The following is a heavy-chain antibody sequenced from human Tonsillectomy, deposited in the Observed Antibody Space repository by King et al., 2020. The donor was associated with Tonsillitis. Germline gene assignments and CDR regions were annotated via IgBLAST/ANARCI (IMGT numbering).Heavy chain of an antibody. Sequence: QLQESGPGLVKPSETLSLTCTVAGGSISSYYWNWIRQPPGEELEWIWYIYYSGSTNYNTSLKSRVPISVYTSQTQFSLKLTAVTAADTAVYYCARGGRDSGSPGRVDYWGQGTLVTVSS. CDR2: IYYSGST. CDR3: ARGGRDSGSPGRVDY. D-gene: IGHD1-26*01. CDR1: GGSISSYY. V-gene: IGHV4-59*01. J-gene: IGHJ4*02.